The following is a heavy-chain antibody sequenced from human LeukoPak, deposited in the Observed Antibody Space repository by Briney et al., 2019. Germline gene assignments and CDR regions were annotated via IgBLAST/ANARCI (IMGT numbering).Heavy chain of an antibody. D-gene: IGHD2/OR15-2a*01. Sequence: GASVKVSCKASGYTFTSYYIHWVRRAPGQGLEWMGIINPSGGSTSYAQKFQGRVTVTRDMSTSTVYMELSSLRSEDAAVYYCARGDDVTVFDYWGQGTLVTVSS. CDR1: GYTFTSYY. V-gene: IGHV1-46*01. J-gene: IGHJ4*02. CDR3: ARGDDVTVFDY. CDR2: INPSGGST.